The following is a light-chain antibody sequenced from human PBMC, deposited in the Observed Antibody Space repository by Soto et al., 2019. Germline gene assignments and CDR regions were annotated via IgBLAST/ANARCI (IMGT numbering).Light chain of an antibody. V-gene: IGKV3D-20*01. J-gene: IGKJ4*01. Sequence: IVLTQSPATLSLSPGERATLSCRASRSVSSFLGWYQQIPGLAPRLLIYDASTRATGIPDRFSGGGSGTDFTLTISRLEPEDFAVYYCQQFSSYPLTFGGGNKVDIK. CDR2: DAS. CDR3: QQFSSYPLT. CDR1: RSVSSF.